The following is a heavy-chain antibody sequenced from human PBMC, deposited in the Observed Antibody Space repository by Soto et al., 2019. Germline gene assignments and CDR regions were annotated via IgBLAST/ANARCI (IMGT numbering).Heavy chain of an antibody. CDR1: GFTFISSA. Sequence: GGSLRLSCAASGFTFISSAMNWVRQAPGKGLEWVSIIGAGGANIYYADSVKGRFTISRDDSKNTVYLQMNTLRAEDTATYYCVFHFNNYQSYSWGQGTQVTVSS. CDR3: VFHFNNYQSYS. J-gene: IGHJ5*02. D-gene: IGHD2-2*01. CDR2: IGAGGANI. V-gene: IGHV3-23*01.